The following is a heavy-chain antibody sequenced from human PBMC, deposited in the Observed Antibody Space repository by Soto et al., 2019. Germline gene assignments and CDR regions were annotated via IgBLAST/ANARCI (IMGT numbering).Heavy chain of an antibody. D-gene: IGHD3-16*01. CDR2: ISHRGST. CDR3: ARGADYVWGLDGY. CDR1: GGSFSGYY. V-gene: IGHV4-34*01. Sequence: QVLLQQWGAGLLKPSETLSLTCAVYGGSFSGYYWSWIRQPPGKGLEWIGEISHRGSTNYNPSLKSRVTMSVDTSKNQFSLKLSSVTAADTAVYYCARGADYVWGLDGYLGQGTLVTVSS. J-gene: IGHJ4*02.